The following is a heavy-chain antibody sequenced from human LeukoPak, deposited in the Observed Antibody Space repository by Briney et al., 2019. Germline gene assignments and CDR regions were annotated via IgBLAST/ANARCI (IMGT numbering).Heavy chain of an antibody. D-gene: IGHD3-10*01. CDR3: ARSYFGGYAMDV. J-gene: IGHJ6*04. V-gene: IGHV5-51*01. Sequence: GESLKISCNASGYSFTNYWIGWARQMPRKGLEWMGIIYPDDSKTKYASSFQGLVTISADKSISTAYLQWSRLEASDTAIYYCARSYFGGYAMDVWGKGTTVIVAS. CDR1: GYSFTNYW. CDR2: IYPDDSKT.